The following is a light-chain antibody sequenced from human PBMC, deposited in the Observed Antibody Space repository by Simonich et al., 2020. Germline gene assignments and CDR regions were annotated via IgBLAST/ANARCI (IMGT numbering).Light chain of an antibody. J-gene: IGLJ3*02. CDR3: CSYAGSSTWV. Sequence: QSALTQPASVSGSPGQSITISCTGTSMDVGSYNLFSWSQQPPGKAPKLMIYEGSKRPSGVSNRFSGPKSGNTASLTISGLQAEDEADYYCCSYAGSSTWVFGGGTKLTVL. CDR1: SMDVGSYNL. CDR2: EGS. V-gene: IGLV2-23*01.